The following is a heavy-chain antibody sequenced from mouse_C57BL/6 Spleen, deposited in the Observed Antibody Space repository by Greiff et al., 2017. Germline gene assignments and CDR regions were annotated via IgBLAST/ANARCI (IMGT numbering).Heavy chain of an antibody. J-gene: IGHJ2*01. CDR2: IDPSDSET. CDR1: GYTFTSYW. Sequence: QVQLQQPGAELVRPGSSVKLSCKASGYTFTSYWMHWVKQRPIQGLEWIGNIDPSDSETHYNQKFKDKATLTVDKSSSTAYMQLSILTSENSAVYYCARSGYDPFFDYWGQGTTLTVSS. CDR3: ARSGYDPFFDY. V-gene: IGHV1-52*01. D-gene: IGHD2-14*01.